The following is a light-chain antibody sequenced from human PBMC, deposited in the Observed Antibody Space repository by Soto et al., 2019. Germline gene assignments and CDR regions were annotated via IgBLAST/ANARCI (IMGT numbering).Light chain of an antibody. V-gene: IGKV1-39*01. CDR3: QQSHNTWT. CDR2: AAS. CDR1: QSVSRY. J-gene: IGKJ1*01. Sequence: DIQMTQSPSSLSASVGDRVTITCRASQSVSRYLNWYQQKPGKAPKPLIYAASSLQSGVPSRSSGSGSGTDFTLTISSLQPEDFATCYCQQSHNTWTFGQGTKVDIK.